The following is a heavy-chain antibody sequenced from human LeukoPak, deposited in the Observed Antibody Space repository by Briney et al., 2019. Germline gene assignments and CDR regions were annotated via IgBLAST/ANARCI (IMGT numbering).Heavy chain of an antibody. CDR1: GGTFSSYA. CDR2: IIPIFGTA. V-gene: IGHV1-69*05. CDR3: ARDPNPYSGEGDY. Sequence: SVKVSCKASGGTFSSYAISWVRQAPGQGLEWMGRIIPIFGTANYAQKFQGRVTITTEESTSTAYMELSSLRSEDTAVYYCARDPNPYSGEGDYWGQGTLVTASS. J-gene: IGHJ4*02. D-gene: IGHD3-10*01.